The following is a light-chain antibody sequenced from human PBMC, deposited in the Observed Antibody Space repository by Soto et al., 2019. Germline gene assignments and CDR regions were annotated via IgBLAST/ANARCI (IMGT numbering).Light chain of an antibody. V-gene: IGKV1-39*01. CDR3: QQSYSTPRT. CDR2: AAS. CDR1: QSISSY. J-gene: IGKJ1*01. Sequence: IQMTQSPSSLSASVGDRVTITCRASQSISSYLNGYQQNPGKAPKLLIYAASSLRSGAPSRFSGSGSGTDFTLTISSLQPEDFATYYCQQSYSTPRTFGQGTKVDIK.